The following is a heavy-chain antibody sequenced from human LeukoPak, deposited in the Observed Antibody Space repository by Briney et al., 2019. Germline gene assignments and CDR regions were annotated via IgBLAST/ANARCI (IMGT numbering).Heavy chain of an antibody. V-gene: IGHV4-39*07. CDR1: GGSSSSSSYY. CDR3: ARDWFGGAMPFDY. Sequence: SETLSLTCTVSGGSSSSSSYYWGWIRQPPGKGLEWIGSIYYSGSTYYNPSLKSRVTISVDTSKNQFSLKLSSVTAADTAVYYCARDWFGGAMPFDYWGQGTLVTVSS. J-gene: IGHJ4*02. D-gene: IGHD3-16*01. CDR2: IYYSGST.